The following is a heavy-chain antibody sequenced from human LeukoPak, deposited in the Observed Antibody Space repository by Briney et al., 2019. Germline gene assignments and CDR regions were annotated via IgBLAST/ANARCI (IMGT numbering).Heavy chain of an antibody. CDR3: ARGPYYYDSSGYPPYNWFDP. J-gene: IGHJ5*02. Sequence: SETLSLTCAVYGGSFSGYYWSWIRQPPGKGLEWIGEINHSGSTNYNPSLKSRVTISVDTSKNQFSLKLSSVTAADTAVYYCARGPYYYDSSGYPPYNWFDPWGQGTLVTVSS. CDR1: GGSFSGYY. CDR2: INHSGST. D-gene: IGHD3-22*01. V-gene: IGHV4-34*01.